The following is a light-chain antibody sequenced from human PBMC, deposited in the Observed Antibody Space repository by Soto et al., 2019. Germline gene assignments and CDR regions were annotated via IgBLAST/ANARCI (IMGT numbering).Light chain of an antibody. V-gene: IGKV3-15*01. CDR1: QSVSSN. CDR3: QQYNTWPS. Sequence: EILMTQSPATLCVSPGERATLSCRASQSVSSNLAWYQQKPGQAPRLLIYGASTRATGIPTRFSGSGSGTEFTLTISSLQSEDFAVYFCQQYNTWPSFGPGTKVDIK. J-gene: IGKJ3*01. CDR2: GAS.